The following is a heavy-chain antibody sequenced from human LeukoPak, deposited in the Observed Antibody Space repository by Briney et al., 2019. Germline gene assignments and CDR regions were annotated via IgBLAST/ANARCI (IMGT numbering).Heavy chain of an antibody. Sequence: ASVKVSCKASGYTFTSYDINWVRQAPGQGLEWMGIINPSGGSTSYAQKFQGRVTMTRDTSTSTVYMELSSLRSEDTAVYYCARTSSSSTPPYNWFDPWGQGTLVTVSS. CDR3: ARTSSSSTPPYNWFDP. CDR1: GYTFTSYD. J-gene: IGHJ5*02. D-gene: IGHD6-6*01. CDR2: INPSGGST. V-gene: IGHV1-46*01.